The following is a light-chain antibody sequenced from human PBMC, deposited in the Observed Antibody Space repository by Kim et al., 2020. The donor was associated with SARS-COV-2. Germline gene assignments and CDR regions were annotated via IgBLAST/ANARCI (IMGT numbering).Light chain of an antibody. V-gene: IGKV3-20*01. CDR3: QIYADSPPNT. CDR2: AAS. J-gene: IGKJ2*01. CDR1: QRGRGNL. Sequence: SPGDRGTLSCRASQRGRGNLLAWDQHKPGQAPRLLIYAASSRARGVSDRFSGSGSGTDFTLTINRLEPEDFAVYYCQIYADSPPNTFGPGTKLEIK.